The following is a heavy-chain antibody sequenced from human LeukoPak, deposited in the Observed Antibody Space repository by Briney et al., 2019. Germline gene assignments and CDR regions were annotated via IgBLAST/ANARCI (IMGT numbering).Heavy chain of an antibody. D-gene: IGHD3-22*01. CDR1: GYTFTGYY. V-gene: IGHV1-2*02. CDR2: INPNSGGT. CDR3: ARNGHDSSGYVLDY. Sequence: ASVTVSCKASGYTFTGYYMHWVRQAPGQGLEGMGWINPNSGGTNYAQKFQGRVTMTRDTSISTAYMELSRLRSDDTAVYYCARNGHDSSGYVLDYWGQGTLVTVSS. J-gene: IGHJ4*02.